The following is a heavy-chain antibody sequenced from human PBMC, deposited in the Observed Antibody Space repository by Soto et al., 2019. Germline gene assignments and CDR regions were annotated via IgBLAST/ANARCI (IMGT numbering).Heavy chain of an antibody. Sequence: TGVALRLSCAASVFTFSNYGVHWILQAPEKGLERMAVISYERSNKYYADSVKGRSTISRDNAKNSLYLQMNSLRAEDTAVYFCAFGEESRYYDYGMGVWGQGTTVTVSS. CDR2: ISYERSNK. CDR1: VFTFSNYG. CDR3: AFGEESRYYDYGMGV. D-gene: IGHD3-10*01. J-gene: IGHJ6*02. V-gene: IGHV3-30*03.